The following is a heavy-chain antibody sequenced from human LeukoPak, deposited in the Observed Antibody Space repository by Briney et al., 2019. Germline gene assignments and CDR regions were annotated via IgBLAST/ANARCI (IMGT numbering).Heavy chain of an antibody. CDR1: GHTFTNYY. Sequence: ASVKVSCKAPGHTFTNYYIHWVRQAPGQGLEWMGIINPSGGRTTYAQKFQGRVTMTRDTSTSTVYMELSSLRSEDTALYYCARDQSGLVHLDYWGQGTQVTVSS. D-gene: IGHD5-12*01. V-gene: IGHV1-46*01. CDR2: INPSGGRT. J-gene: IGHJ4*02. CDR3: ARDQSGLVHLDY.